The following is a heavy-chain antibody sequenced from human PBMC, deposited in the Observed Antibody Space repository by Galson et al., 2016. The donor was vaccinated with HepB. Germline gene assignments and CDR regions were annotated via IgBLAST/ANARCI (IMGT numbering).Heavy chain of an antibody. CDR2: TYYRSKWYN. Sequence: CAISGDSVSSNSATWNWIRQSPSRGLVWLGRTYYRSKWYNDYALSVKSRITINPDTSKNQFSLQMNSVTPEETAVYYCARVRSGYSGYANPYYYGMDVWGQGTPVTVSS. D-gene: IGHD5-12*01. J-gene: IGHJ6*01. CDR3: ARVRSGYSGYANPYYYGMDV. V-gene: IGHV6-1*01. CDR1: GDSVSSNSAT.